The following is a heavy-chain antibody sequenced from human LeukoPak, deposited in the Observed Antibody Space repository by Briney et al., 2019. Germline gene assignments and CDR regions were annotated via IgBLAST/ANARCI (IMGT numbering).Heavy chain of an antibody. Sequence: SETLSLTCAVYGGSFSGYYWSWIRQPPGKGLELIGEINHSGSTNYNPSLKSRVTISVDTSKNQFSLKLSPVTAADTAVYYCARRPVRIAVADRRAFDIWGQGTMVTVSS. CDR1: GGSFSGYY. D-gene: IGHD6-19*01. CDR3: ARRPVRIAVADRRAFDI. V-gene: IGHV4-34*01. CDR2: INHSGST. J-gene: IGHJ3*02.